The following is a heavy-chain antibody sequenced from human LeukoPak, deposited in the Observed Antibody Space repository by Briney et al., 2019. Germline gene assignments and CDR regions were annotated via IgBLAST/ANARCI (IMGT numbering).Heavy chain of an antibody. CDR3: ARDWAWEQVWFQH. J-gene: IGHJ1*01. D-gene: IGHD1-26*01. CDR1: GHTFTDYY. Sequence: ASVKVSCKASGHTFTDYYWHWVRQAPGQGLEWMGWINPNSGGTNYAQKFQGRVTMTRDTSVSTAYMELSGLRSDDTAVYYCARDWAWEQVWFQHWGQGTQVIVSS. V-gene: IGHV1-2*02. CDR2: INPNSGGT.